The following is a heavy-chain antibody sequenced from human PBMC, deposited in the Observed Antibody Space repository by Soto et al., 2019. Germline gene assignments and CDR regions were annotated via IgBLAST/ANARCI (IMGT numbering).Heavy chain of an antibody. Sequence: QVQLVQSGAEVKKPGSSVKVSCKASGGTFSSYAISWVRQAPGQGLEWMGGIIPIFGTANYAQKFQGRVTITADEATSTAYMERSSLRSEDTAVYYCARAPSPYVVHYGMDVWGQGTTVTVSS. V-gene: IGHV1-69*01. D-gene: IGHD2-21*01. CDR1: GGTFSSYA. CDR2: IIPIFGTA. CDR3: ARAPSPYVVHYGMDV. J-gene: IGHJ6*02.